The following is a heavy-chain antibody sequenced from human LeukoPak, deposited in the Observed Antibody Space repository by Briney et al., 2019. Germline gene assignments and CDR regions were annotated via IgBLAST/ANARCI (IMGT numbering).Heavy chain of an antibody. CDR1: GFTFSSYA. CDR3: ARKQGYDSSGFDY. V-gene: IGHV3-23*01. D-gene: IGHD3-22*01. Sequence: GGSLRLSCAASGFTFSSYAMSWVRQAPGKGLEWVSAISGSGGSTYYADSVKGRFTISRDNSKNTLYLQMNSLRAEDTAVYYCARKQGYDSSGFDYWGQGTLVTVSS. CDR2: ISGSGGST. J-gene: IGHJ4*02.